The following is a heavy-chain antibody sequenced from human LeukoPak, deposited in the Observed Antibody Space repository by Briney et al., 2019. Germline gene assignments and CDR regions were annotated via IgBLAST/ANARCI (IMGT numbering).Heavy chain of an antibody. J-gene: IGHJ4*02. CDR2: ITGSGDIT. Sequence: PGGSLRLSCRPSGFTFKTYVVSWVRQAPGKGLEWVSSITGSGDITYYADSVKGRFTISRDNSENMLFLQMSSLRAEDTARYFRARDRRTIAATGTFFWGQGTMVTVSS. D-gene: IGHD6-13*01. V-gene: IGHV3-23*01. CDR1: GFTFKTYV. CDR3: ARDRRTIAATGTFF.